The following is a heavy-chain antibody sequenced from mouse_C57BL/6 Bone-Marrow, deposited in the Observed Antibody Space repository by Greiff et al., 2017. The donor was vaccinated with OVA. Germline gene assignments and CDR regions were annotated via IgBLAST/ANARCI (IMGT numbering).Heavy chain of an antibody. Sequence: EVQGVESGGGLVQPGGSLSLSCAASGFTFTDYYMSWVRQPPGKALEWLGFIRNKANGYTTEYSASVKGRFTISRDNSQIILYLQMNALRAEDSATYYCASSITTVSMDYWGQGTSVTVSS. CDR2: IRNKANGYTT. CDR1: GFTFTDYY. D-gene: IGHD1-1*01. CDR3: ASSITTVSMDY. V-gene: IGHV7-3*01. J-gene: IGHJ4*01.